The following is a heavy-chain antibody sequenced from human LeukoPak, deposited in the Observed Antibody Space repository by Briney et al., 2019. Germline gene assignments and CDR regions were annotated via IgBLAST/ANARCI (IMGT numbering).Heavy chain of an antibody. J-gene: IGHJ4*02. CDR1: GYTFTSYD. V-gene: IGHV1-8*03. Sequence: TSVKVSCKASGYTFTSYDINWVRQATGQGLEWMGWMNPNSGSTGCAQKFQGRVTITRNTSISTAYMELSGLRSEDTAVYYCARGRSTGYPYYFEYWGQGTLVTVSS. CDR2: MNPNSGST. CDR3: ARGRSTGYPYYFEY. D-gene: IGHD5-12*01.